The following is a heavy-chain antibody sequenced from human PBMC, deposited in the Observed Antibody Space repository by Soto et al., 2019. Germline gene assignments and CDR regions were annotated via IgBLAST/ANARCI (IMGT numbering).Heavy chain of an antibody. D-gene: IGHD6-13*01. CDR3: ARELLYSSSWYGGSGTHYYYGMDV. CDR1: GYTFTSYY. Sequence: ASVKVSCKASGYTFTSYYMHWVRQAPGQGLEWMGIINPSGGSTSYAQKFQGRVTMTRDTSTSTVYMELSSLRSEDTAVYYCARELLYSSSWYGGSGTHYYYGMDVWGQGTMVTVSS. V-gene: IGHV1-46*01. CDR2: INPSGGST. J-gene: IGHJ6*02.